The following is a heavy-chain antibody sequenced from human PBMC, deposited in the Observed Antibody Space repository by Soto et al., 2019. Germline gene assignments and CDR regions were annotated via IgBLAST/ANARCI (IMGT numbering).Heavy chain of an antibody. J-gene: IGHJ6*02. CDR1: GFTFSSYA. V-gene: IGHV3-30-3*01. CDR2: ISYDGSNK. CDR3: ARDDGGSGWDYYYYYYGMDV. D-gene: IGHD6-19*01. Sequence: QVQLVESGGGVVQPGRSLRLSCAASGFTFSSYAMHWVRQAPGKGLEWVAVISYDGSNKYYADSVKGRFTISRDNSKNTLYLQMNSLRAEDTAVYYCARDDGGSGWDYYYYYYGMDVWGRGTTVTVSS.